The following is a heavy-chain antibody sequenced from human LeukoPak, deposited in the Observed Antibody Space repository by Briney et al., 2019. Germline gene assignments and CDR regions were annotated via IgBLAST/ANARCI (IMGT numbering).Heavy chain of an antibody. D-gene: IGHD6-13*01. CDR3: ASRQTLSSSWYAFDI. CDR2: IWYDGSNK. CDR1: GFTFSSYG. V-gene: IGHV3-33*01. Sequence: GRSLRLSCAASGFTFSSYGMHWVRQAPGKGLGWVAVIWYDGSNKYYADPVKGRFTISRDNSKNTLYLQMNSLRAEDTAVYYCASRQTLSSSWYAFDIWGQGTMVTVSS. J-gene: IGHJ3*02.